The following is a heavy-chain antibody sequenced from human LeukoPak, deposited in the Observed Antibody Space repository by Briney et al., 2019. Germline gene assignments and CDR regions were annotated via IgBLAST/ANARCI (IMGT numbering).Heavy chain of an antibody. D-gene: IGHD4-17*01. CDR2: INPNNGGT. J-gene: IGHJ4*02. CDR3: ATDASLTTVTTVTLDY. Sequence: ASVKVSCKASGYTFSGSYMHWVRQAPGQGLEWMGWINPNNGGTNYAQKFQGRVTMTEDTSTDTAYMELSSLRSEDTAVYYCATDASLTTVTTVTLDYWGQGTLVTVSS. V-gene: IGHV1-2*02. CDR1: GYTFSGSY.